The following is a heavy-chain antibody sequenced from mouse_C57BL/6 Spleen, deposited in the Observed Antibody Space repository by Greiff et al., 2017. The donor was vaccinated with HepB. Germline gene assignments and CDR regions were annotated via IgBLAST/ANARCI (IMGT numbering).Heavy chain of an antibody. Sequence: VKLQQPGAELVKPGASVKLSCKASGYTFTSYWMHWVKQRPGQGLEWIGMIHPNSGSTNYNEKFKSKATLTVDKSSSTAYMQLSSLTSEDSAVYYCARKGVTGYFDYWGQGTTLTVSS. V-gene: IGHV1-64*01. CDR3: ARKGVTGYFDY. D-gene: IGHD4-1*01. J-gene: IGHJ2*01. CDR1: GYTFTSYW. CDR2: IHPNSGST.